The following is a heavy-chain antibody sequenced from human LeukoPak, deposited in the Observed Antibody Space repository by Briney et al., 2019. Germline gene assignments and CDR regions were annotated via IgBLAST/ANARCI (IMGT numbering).Heavy chain of an antibody. CDR3: ATYYYDSSGYLDY. Sequence: GESLQISCKGSGYSFNTYWIGWVRQMPGKGLEWMGIIYPGDSDTRYSPSFQGQVTISADKSISTAYLQWSSLKASDTAMYYCATYYYDSSGYLDYWGQGTLVTVSS. D-gene: IGHD3-22*01. CDR1: GYSFNTYW. CDR2: IYPGDSDT. V-gene: IGHV5-51*01. J-gene: IGHJ4*02.